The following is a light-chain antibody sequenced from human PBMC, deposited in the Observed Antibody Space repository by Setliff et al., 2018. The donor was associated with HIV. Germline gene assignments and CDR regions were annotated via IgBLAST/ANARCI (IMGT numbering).Light chain of an antibody. Sequence: LAQPASVSGPPGQSITISCTGTSSDVGGYNYVSWYQQHPGKAPKLIIYEVNNRPSGVSNRFSGSKSGNTASLTISRLQAEDEADYYCSSYTSSSTYVVFGGGTKVTVL. CDR1: SSDVGGYNY. J-gene: IGLJ2*01. CDR2: EVN. V-gene: IGLV2-14*01. CDR3: SSYTSSSTYVV.